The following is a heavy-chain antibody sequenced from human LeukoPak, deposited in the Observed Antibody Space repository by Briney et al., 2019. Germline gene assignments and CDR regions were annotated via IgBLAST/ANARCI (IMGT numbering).Heavy chain of an antibody. CDR2: VYYSGST. CDR1: GGSVSSSSYY. D-gene: IGHD5-12*01. J-gene: IGHJ5*02. V-gene: IGHV4-39*01. Sequence: KPSETLSLTCTVSGGSVSSSSYYWGWIRQPPGKGLEWIGSVYYSGSTYYNPSLKSRVTISVDTSKNQFSLKLSSVTAADTALYYCARRLRGFDPWGQGTLVTVSS. CDR3: ARRLRGFDP.